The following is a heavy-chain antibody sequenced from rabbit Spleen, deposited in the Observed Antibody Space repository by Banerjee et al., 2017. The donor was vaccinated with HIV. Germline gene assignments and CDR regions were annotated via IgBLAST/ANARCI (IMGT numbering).Heavy chain of an antibody. J-gene: IGHJ4*01. CDR2: IDSDDGTT. D-gene: IGHD1-1*01. V-gene: IGHV1S45*01. Sequence: QEQLVESGGGLVQSEGSLTLTCTASGFDFSSSYYMCWVRQAPGKGLEWIACIDSDDGTTYYANWVNGRFTLSKSSSSAVTLQMTSLTVADTATYFCARGLSRSNLWGQGTLVTVS. CDR1: GFDFSSSYY. CDR3: ARGLSRSNL.